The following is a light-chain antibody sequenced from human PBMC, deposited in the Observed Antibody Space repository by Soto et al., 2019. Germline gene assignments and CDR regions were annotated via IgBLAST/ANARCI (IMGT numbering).Light chain of an antibody. CDR3: ATWDDSLNGFYV. V-gene: IGLV1-47*01. Sequence: QSVLPQPPSAAGAPGEGVTISCSGSSSNIGSNYVCWYQQLTGTAPKLLIYRNNQRPSGVPDRFSGSKSGTSGTLAISGLRSDDEAHYFCATWDDSLNGFYVLGTGTKVTV. J-gene: IGLJ1*01. CDR1: SSNIGSNY. CDR2: RNN.